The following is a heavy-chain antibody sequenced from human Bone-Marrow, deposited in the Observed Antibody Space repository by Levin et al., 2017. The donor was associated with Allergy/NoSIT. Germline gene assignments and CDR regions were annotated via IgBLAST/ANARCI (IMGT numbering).Heavy chain of an antibody. CDR1: GFTFSDYY. Sequence: PGGSLRLSCAASGFTFSDYYMTWVRQAPGKGLEWVSSISSSSSNTNYADSVKGRFTISRDNAKNSLFLQMNSLRAADTAVYYCARLNDYGDYELDYWGQGTEVTVSS. CDR2: ISSSSSNT. J-gene: IGHJ4*02. D-gene: IGHD4-17*01. CDR3: ARLNDYGDYELDY. V-gene: IGHV3-11*06.